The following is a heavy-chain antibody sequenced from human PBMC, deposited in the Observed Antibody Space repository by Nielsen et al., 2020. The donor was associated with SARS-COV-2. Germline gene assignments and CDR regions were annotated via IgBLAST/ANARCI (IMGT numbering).Heavy chain of an antibody. Sequence: SVKVSCKASGGTFSSYAISWVRQAPGQGLEWMGGIIPMFGTVNYAQKFQGRVTITADESTSTAYMELNSLRSEYTAVYYCARSVDTAMVIYRGAFYIWGQGTMVTVSS. CDR2: IIPMFGTV. J-gene: IGHJ3*02. V-gene: IGHV1-69*13. CDR1: GGTFSSYA. D-gene: IGHD5-18*01. CDR3: ARSVDTAMVIYRGAFYI.